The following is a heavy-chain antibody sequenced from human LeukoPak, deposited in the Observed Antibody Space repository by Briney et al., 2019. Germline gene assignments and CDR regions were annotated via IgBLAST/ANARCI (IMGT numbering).Heavy chain of an antibody. V-gene: IGHV3-23*01. CDR3: ARRGGSSGWGDFDI. Sequence: GGSLRLSCAASGFTFSSYWMNWARQAPGKGLEWVSSISGSGDATFYADSVKGRFTISRDNSKNTLYLQMNSLSREDTAVYYCARRGGSSGWGDFDIWGQGTMVTVSS. CDR1: GFTFSSYW. J-gene: IGHJ3*02. CDR2: ISGSGDAT. D-gene: IGHD6-19*01.